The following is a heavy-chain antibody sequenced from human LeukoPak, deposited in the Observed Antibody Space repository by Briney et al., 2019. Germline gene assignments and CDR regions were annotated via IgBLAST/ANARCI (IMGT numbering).Heavy chain of an antibody. V-gene: IGHV1-18*01. Sequence: GASVKVSCKASGYTFTSYGISWVRQAPGQGLEWMGWISAYNGNTNYAQKLQGRVTITRNTSISTAYMELSSLRSEDTAVYYCARVKRPGWLQGAFDIWGQGTMVTVSS. D-gene: IGHD5-24*01. J-gene: IGHJ3*02. CDR1: GYTFTSYG. CDR2: ISAYNGNT. CDR3: ARVKRPGWLQGAFDI.